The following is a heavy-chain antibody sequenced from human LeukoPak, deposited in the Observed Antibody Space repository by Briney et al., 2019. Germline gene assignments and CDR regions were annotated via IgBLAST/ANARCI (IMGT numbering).Heavy chain of an antibody. Sequence: PSETLSLTCTVSGGSISSYYWSWIRQPPGKGLEWIGYIYYSGSTNYNPSLKSRVTISVDTSKNQFSLKLSSVTAADTAVYYCARGIYDFWSGYRLDYWGQGTLVTVSS. V-gene: IGHV4-59*08. CDR2: IYYSGST. D-gene: IGHD3-3*01. CDR1: GGSISSYY. J-gene: IGHJ4*02. CDR3: ARGIYDFWSGYRLDY.